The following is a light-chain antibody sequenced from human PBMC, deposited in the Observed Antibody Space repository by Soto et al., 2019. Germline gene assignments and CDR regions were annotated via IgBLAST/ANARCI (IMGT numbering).Light chain of an antibody. CDR3: QQRSNWPRMYT. V-gene: IGKV3-11*01. CDR2: DAS. CDR1: QSVSSY. J-gene: IGKJ2*01. Sequence: EIVLTQSPATLSLSPGERATLSCRASQSVSSYLAWYQQKPGQAPRLLIYDASNRATGIPARFSGSGSGTDFTLTISSLEPEDFAVYYCQQRSNWPRMYTFVQGTKLEIK.